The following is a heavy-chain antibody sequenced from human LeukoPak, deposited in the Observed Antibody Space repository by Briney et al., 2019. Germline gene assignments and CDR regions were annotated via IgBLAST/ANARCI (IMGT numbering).Heavy chain of an antibody. CDR2: INHSGST. J-gene: IGHJ4*02. Sequence: PSETLSLTCAVYGGSFSGYYWSWIRQPPGKGLEWIGEINHSGSTNYNPSLKSRVTISVDTSKNQFSLKLSSVTAADTAVYYCARAVDYWGQGTLVIVSS. CDR3: ARAVDY. V-gene: IGHV4-34*01. CDR1: GGSFSGYY.